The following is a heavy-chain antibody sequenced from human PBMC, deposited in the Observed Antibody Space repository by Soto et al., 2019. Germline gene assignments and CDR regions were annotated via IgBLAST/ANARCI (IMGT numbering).Heavy chain of an antibody. Sequence: ASVKVSCKASGYTFTSYGISWVRQAPGQGPEWMGWISAYNGNTNYAQKLQGRVTMTTDTSTSTAYMELRSLRSDDTAVYYCARTLRFLEWFPWFDPWGQGTLVTVSS. D-gene: IGHD3-3*01. CDR3: ARTLRFLEWFPWFDP. J-gene: IGHJ5*02. CDR2: ISAYNGNT. CDR1: GYTFTSYG. V-gene: IGHV1-18*01.